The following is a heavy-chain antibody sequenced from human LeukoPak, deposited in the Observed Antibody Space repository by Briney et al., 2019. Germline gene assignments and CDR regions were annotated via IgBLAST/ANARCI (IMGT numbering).Heavy chain of an antibody. CDR1: GFTFSAYA. J-gene: IGHJ5*02. CDR2: VSGTGGRT. CDR3: VKASSSSPQYNWFDA. V-gene: IGHV3-23*01. Sequence: GGSLRLSCAASGFTFSAYAMSWVRQAPGKGLEWVSVVSGTGGRTYYADSVKGRFTISRDNSKNTLYLQMNSLRAEDTALYYCVKASSSSPQYNWFDAWGQGTLVTVSS. D-gene: IGHD6-6*01.